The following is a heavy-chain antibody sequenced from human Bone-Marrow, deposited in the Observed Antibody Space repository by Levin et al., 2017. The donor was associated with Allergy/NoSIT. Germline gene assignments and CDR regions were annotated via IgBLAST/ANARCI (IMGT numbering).Heavy chain of an antibody. J-gene: IGHJ5*02. V-gene: IGHV3-48*03. D-gene: IGHD3-10*01. CDR3: MRDPRFGRTDTIWFDP. CDR1: AFDFSRFE. Sequence: SGGSLRLSCAASAFDFSRFEMNWVRQAPGQGLEWVSYISRSGRNINYADAVKGRFTISRDNANNTLYLQMNSLRAEDTAIYYCMRDPRFGRTDTIWFDPWGQGTLVTVSS. CDR2: ISRSGRNI.